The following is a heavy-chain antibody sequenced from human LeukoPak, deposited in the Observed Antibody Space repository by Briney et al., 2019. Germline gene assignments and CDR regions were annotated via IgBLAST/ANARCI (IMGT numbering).Heavy chain of an antibody. D-gene: IGHD5-12*01. J-gene: IGHJ4*02. CDR1: GFTFSIYS. CDR2: ISKNSDDI. CDR3: AKSRIGFSGQLDH. V-gene: IGHV3-21*05. Sequence: GGSLRLSCVASGFTFSIYSMNWVRQAPGKGLEWVSYISKNSDDIYNADSVKGRFTSSRDNAKNSLYLQMNSLRAEDTAVYYCAKSRIGFSGQLDHWGQGALITVSS.